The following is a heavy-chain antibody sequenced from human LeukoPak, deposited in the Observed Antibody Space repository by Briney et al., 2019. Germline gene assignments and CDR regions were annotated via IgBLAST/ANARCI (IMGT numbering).Heavy chain of an antibody. D-gene: IGHD3-10*01. CDR1: GLTFSSHW. V-gene: IGHV3-9*01. CDR3: AKTRWFGEAHFDY. Sequence: GGSLRLSCAASGLTFSSHWMHWVRQAPGKGLEWVLGISWNSGSIGYADSVKGRFTISRDNAKNSLYLQMNSLRAEDTALYYCAKTRWFGEAHFDYWGQGTLVTVSS. CDR2: ISWNSGSI. J-gene: IGHJ4*02.